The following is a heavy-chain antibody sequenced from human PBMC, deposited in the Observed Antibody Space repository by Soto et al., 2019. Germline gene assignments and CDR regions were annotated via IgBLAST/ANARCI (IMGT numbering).Heavy chain of an antibody. CDR2: IIPIFGTA. V-gene: IGHV1-69*12. J-gene: IGHJ4*02. D-gene: IGHD6-6*01. Sequence: QVQLVQSGAEVKKPGSSVKVSCKASGGTFSSYAISWVRQAPGQGLEWMGGIIPIFGTANYAQKFQGRVTITADESTNTAYMELSSLRSEDTAVSYCARVSDRRIAARPANFDYWGQGTLVTVSS. CDR1: GGTFSSYA. CDR3: ARVSDRRIAARPANFDY.